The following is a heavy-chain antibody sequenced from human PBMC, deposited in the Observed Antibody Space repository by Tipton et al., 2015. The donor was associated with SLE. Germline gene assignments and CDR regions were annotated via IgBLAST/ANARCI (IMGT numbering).Heavy chain of an antibody. J-gene: IGHJ4*02. CDR2: IRPDGSNK. V-gene: IGHV3-30*02. D-gene: IGHD6-19*01. Sequence: SLRLSCAASGFTFSSYDMHWVRQAPGKGLEWVAFIRPDGSNKYYADSVKGRFTISRDNSKNALYLQMNSLRAEDTAVYYCAKARCGSGWSWGYCFAYWGQGTLVTDS. CDR3: AKARCGSGWSWGYCFAY. CDR1: GFTFSSYD.